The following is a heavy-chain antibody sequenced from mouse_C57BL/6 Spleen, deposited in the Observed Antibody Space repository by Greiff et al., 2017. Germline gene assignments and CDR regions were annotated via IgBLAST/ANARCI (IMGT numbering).Heavy chain of an antibody. Sequence: QVQLQQPGAELVKPGASVKLSCKASGYTFTSYWMPWVKQRPGQGLEWIGEIDPSDSYTNYNQKFKGKATLTVDTSSSTAYMQLSSLTSEDSAVYYCARPYGSSDNFAMDYWGQGTSVTVAS. V-gene: IGHV1-50*01. CDR3: ARPYGSSDNFAMDY. D-gene: IGHD1-1*01. J-gene: IGHJ4*01. CDR1: GYTFTSYW. CDR2: IDPSDSYT.